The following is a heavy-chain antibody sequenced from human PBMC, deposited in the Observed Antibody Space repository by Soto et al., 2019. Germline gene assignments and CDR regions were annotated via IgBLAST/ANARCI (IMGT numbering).Heavy chain of an antibody. CDR2: IWHDGSNK. CDR3: TRAAIRGELLEY. CDR1: GFTFNNYG. D-gene: IGHD1-26*01. V-gene: IGHV3-33*01. Sequence: HPGGSLRLSCAASGFTFNNYGMHWVRQAPGKGLEWVALIWHDGSNKGYADSVKGRFTISRDNSKNTLNLQMNSLRVEDTAVYYCTRAAIRGELLEYWGQGTQVTVSS. J-gene: IGHJ4*02.